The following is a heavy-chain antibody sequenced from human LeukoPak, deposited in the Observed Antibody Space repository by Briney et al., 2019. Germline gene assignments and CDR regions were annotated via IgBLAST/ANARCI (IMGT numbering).Heavy chain of an antibody. D-gene: IGHD3-3*01. CDR1: GFTFSSYS. CDR3: ARDARITIFGVVIGDAFDI. J-gene: IGHJ3*02. V-gene: IGHV3-48*01. CDR2: ISSSSSTI. Sequence: GGSLRLSCAASGFTFSSYSMNWVRQAPGTGLEWVSYISSSSSTIYYADSVKGRFTISRDNVKNSLYLQMNSLRAEDTAVYYCARDARITIFGVVIGDAFDIWGQGTMVTVSS.